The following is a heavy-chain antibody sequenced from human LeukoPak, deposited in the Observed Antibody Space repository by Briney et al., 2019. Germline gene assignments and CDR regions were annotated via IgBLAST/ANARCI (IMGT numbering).Heavy chain of an antibody. D-gene: IGHD6-19*01. CDR3: ARDRDPYSSGWYFFDY. V-gene: IGHV3-30*01. CDR1: GFTFSSYA. CDR2: ISYDGSNK. J-gene: IGHJ4*02. Sequence: GGSLRLSCAASGFTFSSYAMHWVRQAPGKGLEWVSVISYDGSNKYYADSVKGRFTISRDNSKNPLYLQMNSLRAEDTAVYYCARDRDPYSSGWYFFDYWGQGTLVTVSS.